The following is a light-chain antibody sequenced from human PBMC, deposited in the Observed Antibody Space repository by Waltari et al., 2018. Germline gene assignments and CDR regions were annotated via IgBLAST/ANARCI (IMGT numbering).Light chain of an antibody. J-gene: IGKJ1*01. CDR1: QRVGRS. CDR3: QHYVRLPVT. Sequence: EIVLTQSPGTLSLSPGERATLSCRASQRVGRSLAWDQQKPGQAPRPLIYGASSRATGVPDRFSGSGSGTDFSLTISRLEPEDFAVYYCQHYVRLPVTFGQGTKVEIK. CDR2: GAS. V-gene: IGKV3-20*01.